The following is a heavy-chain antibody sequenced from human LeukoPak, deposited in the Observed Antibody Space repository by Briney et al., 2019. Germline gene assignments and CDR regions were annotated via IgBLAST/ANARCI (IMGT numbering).Heavy chain of an antibody. D-gene: IGHD3-3*01. CDR3: ARSESITIFGVVA. CDR1: GGSFSGYY. Sequence: SETLSLTCAVYGGSFSGYYWSWIRQPPGKGLEWIGYIYYSGSTNYNPSLKSRVTISVDTSKNQFSLKLSSVTAADTAVYYCARSESITIFGVVAWGQGTLVTVSS. J-gene: IGHJ5*02. CDR2: IYYSGST. V-gene: IGHV4-59*08.